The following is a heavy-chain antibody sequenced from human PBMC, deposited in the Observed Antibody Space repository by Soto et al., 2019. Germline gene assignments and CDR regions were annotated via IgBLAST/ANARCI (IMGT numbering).Heavy chain of an antibody. CDR3: ARDYYYYMDV. CDR2: IYYSGST. Sequence: PSETLSLTCTVSGGSISSYYWSWIRQPPGKGLEWIGYIYYSGSTNYNPSLKSRVTISVDTSKNQFSLKLSSVSAADTAVYYCARDYYYYMDVWGKGTTVTVSS. CDR1: GGSISSYY. J-gene: IGHJ6*03. V-gene: IGHV4-59*01.